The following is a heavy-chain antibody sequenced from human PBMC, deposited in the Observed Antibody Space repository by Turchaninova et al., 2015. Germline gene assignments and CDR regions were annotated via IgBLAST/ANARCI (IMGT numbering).Heavy chain of an antibody. J-gene: IGHJ4*02. CDR3: ARGTLAARSSSDY. D-gene: IGHD6-6*01. CDR1: GYTFTSYY. CDR2: INPHDGRT. Sequence: QVQLVQSGAEVKKPGASVKVSCKASGYTFTSYYMYWVRQAPGQGLEWMGIINPHDGRTNYAKKCQGRMAMARDTSTSTVYVELSSLRSEDTAIYYCARGTLAARSSSDYWGQGTLVTVSS. V-gene: IGHV1-46*01.